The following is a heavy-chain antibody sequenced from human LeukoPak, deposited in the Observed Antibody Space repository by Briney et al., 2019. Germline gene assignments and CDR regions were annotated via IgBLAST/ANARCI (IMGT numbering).Heavy chain of an antibody. V-gene: IGHV3-30*04. CDR3: AELGITMIGGV. CDR1: GFTFSSYA. D-gene: IGHD3-10*02. Sequence: GGSLRLSCAASGFTFSSYAMHWVRQAPGKGLEWVAVISYDGSNKYYADSVEGRFTLSRDNAKNSLYLQMNSLRAEDTAVYYCAELGITMIGGVWGKGTTVTISS. J-gene: IGHJ6*01. CDR2: ISYDGSNK.